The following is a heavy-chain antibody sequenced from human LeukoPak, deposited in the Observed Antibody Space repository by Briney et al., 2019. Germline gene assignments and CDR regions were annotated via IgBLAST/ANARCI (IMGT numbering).Heavy chain of an antibody. V-gene: IGHV1-46*01. Sequence: ASVKVSRKASGYTFTSYYIHWVRQAPGQGLEWMGIINPSGDITSYAQKFQGRVTMTRDTSTSTVYMELSSLRSEDTAVYYCAVMYSSSWYWFDPWGQGTLVTVSS. D-gene: IGHD6-13*01. CDR2: INPSGDIT. CDR1: GYTFTSYY. CDR3: AVMYSSSWYWFDP. J-gene: IGHJ5*02.